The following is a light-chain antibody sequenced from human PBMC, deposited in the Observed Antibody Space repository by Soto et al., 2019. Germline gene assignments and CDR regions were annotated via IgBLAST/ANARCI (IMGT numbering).Light chain of an antibody. Sequence: QSVLTQPASVSGSPGQSITISCTGTSSDVGSYNLVSWYQQHPGKAPKLMIYEVSKRPSGVSNRFSGSKSGNTASLPISGLQAEDEADYYCCSYAGSSTVVFGGGTKVTVL. CDR2: EVS. J-gene: IGLJ2*01. CDR1: SSDVGSYNL. CDR3: CSYAGSSTVV. V-gene: IGLV2-23*02.